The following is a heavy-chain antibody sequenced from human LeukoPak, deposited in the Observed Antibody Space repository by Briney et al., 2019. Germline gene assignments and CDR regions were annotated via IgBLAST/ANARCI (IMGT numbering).Heavy chain of an antibody. CDR1: GVTFSSYS. CDR2: ISSSSGYI. Sequence: GGSLRLSCAASGVTFSSYSMNWVRQAPGKGLEWVSSISSSSGYIYYADSVKGRFTISRDNSKSTLYLQMNSLSAADTDVYYSARSGLSRFDYWGQGTLVTVSS. J-gene: IGHJ4*02. V-gene: IGHV3-21*04. D-gene: IGHD4/OR15-4a*01. CDR3: ARSGLSRFDY.